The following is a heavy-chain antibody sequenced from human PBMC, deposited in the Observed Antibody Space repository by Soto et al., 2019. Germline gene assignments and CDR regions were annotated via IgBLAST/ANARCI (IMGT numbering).Heavy chain of an antibody. CDR3: AKLSAYSSGHY. CDR1: GITFSSYT. D-gene: IGHD5-18*01. V-gene: IGHV3-23*01. J-gene: IGHJ4*02. CDR2: VTGTGSST. Sequence: GGSLRLSCVASGITFSSYTLNWVRQAPGKGLEWVSTVTGTGSSTYYADSVKGRFTISRDNSKSTLFLQMNSLRAEDTAVYYRAKLSAYSSGHYWGQGTLVTVSS.